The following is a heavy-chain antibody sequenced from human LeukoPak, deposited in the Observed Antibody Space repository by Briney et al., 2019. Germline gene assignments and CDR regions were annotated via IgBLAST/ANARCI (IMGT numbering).Heavy chain of an antibody. J-gene: IGHJ6*03. CDR2: IKQDGSEK. Sequence: QPGGSLRLSCAASGFTFSSYWMSWVRQAPGKGLEWVANIKQDGSEKYYVDSVKGRFTISRDNAKNSLYLQMNSLRAEDTAVYYCASQAVTTTYYYYYMDVWGKGTTVTVSS. CDR1: GFTFSSYW. V-gene: IGHV3-7*01. D-gene: IGHD4-11*01. CDR3: ASQAVTTTYYYYYMDV.